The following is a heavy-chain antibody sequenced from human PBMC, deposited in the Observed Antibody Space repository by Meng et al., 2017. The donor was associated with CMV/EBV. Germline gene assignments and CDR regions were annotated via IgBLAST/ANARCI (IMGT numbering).Heavy chain of an antibody. CDR2: INSDGSST. J-gene: IGHJ4*02. CDR3: ARDALYCGGDCYSDY. CDR1: GFTFSSYW. Sequence: GGSLRLSCAASGFTFSSYWMHWVRQAPGKGLVWVSRINSDGSSTSYASSVKGRFTISRDNAKNTLYLQMNSLRAADTAVYYCARDALYCGGDCYSDYWGQGTLVTVSS. V-gene: IGHV3-74*01. D-gene: IGHD2-21*01.